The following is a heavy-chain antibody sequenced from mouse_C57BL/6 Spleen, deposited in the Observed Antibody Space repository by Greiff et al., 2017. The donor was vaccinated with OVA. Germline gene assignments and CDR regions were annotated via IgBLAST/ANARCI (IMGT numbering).Heavy chain of an antibody. Sequence: EVQLVESEGGLVQPGSSMKLSCTASGFTFTDYYMAWVRQVPEKGLEWVANINYDGSSTYYLDSLKSRFIISTDNAKNILYLQMSSLKSEDTATYYCARVYDDYYFDYWGQGTTLTVSS. J-gene: IGHJ2*01. CDR3: ARVYDDYYFDY. D-gene: IGHD2-3*01. CDR2: INYDGSST. CDR1: GFTFTDYY. V-gene: IGHV5-16*01.